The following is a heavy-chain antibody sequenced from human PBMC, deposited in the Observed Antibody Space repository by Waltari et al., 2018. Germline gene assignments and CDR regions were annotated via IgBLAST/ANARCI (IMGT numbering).Heavy chain of an antibody. CDR1: GYSFTSYW. Sequence: EVQLVQSGAEVKKPGESLKISCKGSGYSFTSYWIGWVRQMPGKGLEWMGIIYPGDSDTRYSPSFQGQVTISADKSISTAYLQWSSLKASDTAMYYCARVKDCSSTSCPNYYYYGMDVWGQGTTVTVSS. D-gene: IGHD2-2*01. CDR3: ARVKDCSSTSCPNYYYYGMDV. CDR2: IYPGDSDT. J-gene: IGHJ6*02. V-gene: IGHV5-51*01.